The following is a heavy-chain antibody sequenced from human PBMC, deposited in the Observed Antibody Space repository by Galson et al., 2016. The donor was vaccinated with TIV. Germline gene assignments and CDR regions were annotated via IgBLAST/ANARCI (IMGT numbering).Heavy chain of an antibody. CDR2: IYSAGET. J-gene: IGHJ6*02. D-gene: IGHD3-22*01. CDR1: GISVAANY. Sequence: SLRLSCAASGISVAANYMSWVRQTPGGGLEWVATIYSAGETFYADSVKGRFTLSRDASKNTLHLQMNSLGPDDTAVYYCARDRYFDASGYYYYYYGMDVWGQGTTVTVSS. V-gene: IGHV3-66*02. CDR3: ARDRYFDASGYYYYYYGMDV.